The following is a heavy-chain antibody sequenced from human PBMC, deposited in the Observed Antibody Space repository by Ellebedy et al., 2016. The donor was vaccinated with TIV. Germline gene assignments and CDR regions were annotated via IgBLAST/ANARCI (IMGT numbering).Heavy chain of an antibody. D-gene: IGHD3-3*01. CDR1: GGTFSSYA. CDR2: IIPIFGTA. CDR3: ARPNDFWSGHDDAFDI. Sequence: SVKVSCXASGGTFSSYAISWVRQAPGQGLEWMGGIIPIFGTANYAQKFQGRVTITADESTSTAYMELSSLRSEDTAVYYCARPNDFWSGHDDAFDIWGQGTMVTVSS. J-gene: IGHJ3*02. V-gene: IGHV1-69*13.